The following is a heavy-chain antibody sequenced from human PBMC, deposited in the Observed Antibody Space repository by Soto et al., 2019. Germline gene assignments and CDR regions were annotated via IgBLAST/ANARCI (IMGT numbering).Heavy chain of an antibody. Sequence: GESLKISCKGSGYSFTTYWIGWVRQMPGKGLEWMGVIYPGDSDIRFSPSFQGQVTISADMSLSTAYLQWSSLKASDTAMYYCARPPSPDDSGSYYSWGQGTLVTVSS. D-gene: IGHD3-10*01. V-gene: IGHV5-51*01. J-gene: IGHJ4*02. CDR2: IYPGDSDI. CDR1: GYSFTTYW. CDR3: ARPPSPDDSGSYYS.